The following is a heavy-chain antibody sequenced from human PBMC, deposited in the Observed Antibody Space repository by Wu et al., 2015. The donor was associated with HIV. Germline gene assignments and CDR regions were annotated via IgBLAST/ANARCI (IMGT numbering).Heavy chain of an antibody. Sequence: YYMHWVRQAPGQGLEWMGWINPNSGGTNYVQKFQGRVAMTRDTSISTAYMELSRLRSDDTAVYYCAKLTGGDYWGQGTLVTVSS. CDR3: AKLTGGDY. CDR1: YY. CDR2: INPNSGGT. D-gene: IGHD7-27*01. V-gene: IGHV1-2*02. J-gene: IGHJ4*02.